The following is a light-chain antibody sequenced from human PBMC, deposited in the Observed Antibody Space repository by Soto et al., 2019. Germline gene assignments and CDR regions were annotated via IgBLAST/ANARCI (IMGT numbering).Light chain of an antibody. CDR1: QSVSSY. Sequence: EIVLTQSPATLSLSPGERATLSCRASQSVSSYLAWYQQKPGQAPRLLIYDASNRATGIPARFSGSGSGTDFTLTISSLEPEDFAVYYCLQRTNWPPLFTFGPGTKLEIK. CDR2: DAS. V-gene: IGKV3-11*01. CDR3: LQRTNWPPLFT. J-gene: IGKJ2*01.